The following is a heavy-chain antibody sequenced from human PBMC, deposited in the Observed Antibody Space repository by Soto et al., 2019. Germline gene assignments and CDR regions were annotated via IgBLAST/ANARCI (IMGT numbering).Heavy chain of an antibody. V-gene: IGHV4-30-2*01. J-gene: IGHJ4*02. D-gene: IGHD6-13*01. CDR1: GGSISSGGYS. Sequence: PSETLSLTCAVSGGSISSGGYSWSWIRQPPWKGLEWIGEIYHSGSTNYNPSLKSRVTISVDKSKNQFSLKLSSVTAADTAVYYCARVYSHPSYSSSWQKFDYWGQGTLVTVSS. CDR3: ARVYSHPSYSSSWQKFDY. CDR2: IYHSGST.